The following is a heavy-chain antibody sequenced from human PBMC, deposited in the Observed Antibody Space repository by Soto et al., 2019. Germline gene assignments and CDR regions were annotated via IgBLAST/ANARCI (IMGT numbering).Heavy chain of an antibody. J-gene: IGHJ6*02. CDR3: ARSTPRGGPYYDYYYYGMDV. D-gene: IGHD1-26*01. CDR1: GGSISSYY. V-gene: IGHV4-59*01. Sequence: PSETLSLTCTVSGGSISSYYWSWIRQPPGKGLEWIGYIYYSGSTNYNPSLKSRVTISVDTSKNQFSLKLSSVTAADTAVYYCARSTPRGGPYYDYYYYGMDVWGQGTTVTVSS. CDR2: IYYSGST.